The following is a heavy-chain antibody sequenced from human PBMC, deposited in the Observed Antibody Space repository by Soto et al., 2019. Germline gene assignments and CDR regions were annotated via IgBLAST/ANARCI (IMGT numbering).Heavy chain of an antibody. CDR3: AKEGLGTTVGTSHGIGGF. D-gene: IGHD4-17*01. J-gene: IGHJ4*02. CDR2: ISYDEHSK. Sequence: QVHLVESGGGVVQPGRSLRLSCAASGFTFSSFGMHWVRQAPVKGLEWVAVISYDEHSKYYAESVTGRFTISRDNSKNTLCLEMNSLRAEDRALYYCAKEGLGTTVGTSHGIGGFWGQGTLFTVSS. V-gene: IGHV3-30*18. CDR1: GFTFSSFG.